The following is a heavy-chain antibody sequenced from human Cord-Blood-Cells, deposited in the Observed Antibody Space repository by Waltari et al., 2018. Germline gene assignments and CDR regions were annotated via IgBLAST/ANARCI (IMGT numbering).Heavy chain of an antibody. Sequence: QVQLQQWGAGLLKPSETLSLTCAVYGGSFSGYYWSWIRQPPGKGLEWIGEIKHSGSTTYNPSLKSRVNISVDTSKNQFSLKLSSVTAADTAVYYCASGSYYYYYGMDVWGQGTTVTVSS. CDR1: GGSFSGYY. V-gene: IGHV4-34*01. CDR3: ASGSYYYYYGMDV. CDR2: IKHSGST. J-gene: IGHJ6*02.